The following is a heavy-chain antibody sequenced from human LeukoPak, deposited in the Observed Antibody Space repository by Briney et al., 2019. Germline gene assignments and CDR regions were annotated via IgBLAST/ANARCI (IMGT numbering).Heavy chain of an antibody. CDR3: VNQISGWVY. V-gene: IGHV3-64D*06. CDR2: ISSNGGST. D-gene: IGHD6-19*01. CDR1: GFTFSSFV. Sequence: VGSLRLSCSASGFTFSSFVMHWVRQAPGKGLEYVSRISSNGGSTYYADSVKGRFTISRDNSKNTLYLQMSSLRVEDTAVYYCVNQISGWVYWGQGTMVTVSS. J-gene: IGHJ4*02.